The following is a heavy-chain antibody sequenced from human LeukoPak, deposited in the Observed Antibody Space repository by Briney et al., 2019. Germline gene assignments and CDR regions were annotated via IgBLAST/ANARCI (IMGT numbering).Heavy chain of an antibody. Sequence: GGSLRLSCAASGFTFSSYSMHWVRQAPGKGLEFVSAISSNGRRTYYANSVKGRFTISRDISKNTLYLQMGSLRAEDMAVYYCARDDQQLAYDYWGQGTLVTVSS. CDR2: ISSNGRRT. J-gene: IGHJ4*02. CDR3: ARDDQQLAYDY. CDR1: GFTFSSYS. V-gene: IGHV3-64*01. D-gene: IGHD6-13*01.